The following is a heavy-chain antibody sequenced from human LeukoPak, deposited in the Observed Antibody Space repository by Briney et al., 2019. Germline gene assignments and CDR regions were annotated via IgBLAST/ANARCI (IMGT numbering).Heavy chain of an antibody. CDR2: ISAYNGNT. V-gene: IGHV1-18*01. CDR1: GGTFSSYA. Sequence: ASVKVSCKASGGTFSSYAISWVRQAPGQGLEWTGWISAYNGNTNYAQKLQGRVTMTTDTSTSTAYMELRSLRSDDTAVYYCARVNVYYYDSSGPYMDVWGKGTTVTVSS. D-gene: IGHD3-22*01. J-gene: IGHJ6*03. CDR3: ARVNVYYYDSSGPYMDV.